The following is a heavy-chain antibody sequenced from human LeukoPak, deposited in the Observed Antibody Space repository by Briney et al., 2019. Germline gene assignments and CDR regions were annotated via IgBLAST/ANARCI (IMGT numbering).Heavy chain of an antibody. J-gene: IGHJ2*01. D-gene: IGHD2-15*01. V-gene: IGHV3-33*01. CDR2: IWYDGSSK. CDR1: GFTFSSYG. CDR3: ARDLRWSHYWYFDL. Sequence: GRSLRLSCAASGFTFSSYGMHWVRQAPGKGLEWVAVIWYDGSSKYYADSVKGRFTISRDNSKNTLYLQMSSLRAEDTAVYYCARDLRWSHYWYFDLWGRGTLVTVSS.